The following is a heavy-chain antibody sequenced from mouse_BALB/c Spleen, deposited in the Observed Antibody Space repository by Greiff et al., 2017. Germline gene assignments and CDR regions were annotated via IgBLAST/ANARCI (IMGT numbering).Heavy chain of an antibody. CDR3: AREGDYDYDYYAMDY. V-gene: IGHV2-9*02. CDR1: GFSLTSYG. Sequence: VKLQESGPGLVAPSQSLSITCTVSGFSLTSYGVHWVRQPPGKGLEWLGVIWAGGSTNYNSALMSRLSISKDNSKSQVFLKMNSLQTDDTAMYYCAREGDYDYDYYAMDYWGQGTSVTVSS. D-gene: IGHD2-4*01. CDR2: IWAGGST. J-gene: IGHJ4*01.